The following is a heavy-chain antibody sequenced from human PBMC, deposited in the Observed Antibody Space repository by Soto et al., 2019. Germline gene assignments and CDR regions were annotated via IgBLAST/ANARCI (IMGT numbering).Heavy chain of an antibody. V-gene: IGHV6-1*01. CDR3: ARAKEYTRSSGFDV. Sequence: PSQTLSLTCVISGDSVSSDSAAWNWVRQSPSRGLEWLGRTYYRSTWYNDYAVSVKSRITFNPDTSKNRFSLQLNSVTPEDTAVYYCARAKEYTRSSGFDVWGQGITVTVSS. J-gene: IGHJ6*02. CDR1: GDSVSSDSAA. CDR2: TYYRSTWYN. D-gene: IGHD6-6*01.